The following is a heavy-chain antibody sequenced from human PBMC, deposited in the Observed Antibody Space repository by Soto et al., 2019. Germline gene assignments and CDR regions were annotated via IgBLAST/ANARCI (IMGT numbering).Heavy chain of an antibody. V-gene: IGHV1-69*06. CDR1: GGTFSNYA. J-gene: IGHJ4*02. CDR2: IIPIFGTA. CDR3: ARAGAMAAAGLDFDY. Sequence: QVQLVQSGAEVKKPGSSVKVSCKASGGTFSNYAISWVRQAPGQGLEWMGGIIPIFGTANYAQKFQGRVTITADKSTSTAYMELSSLRSEDTTVYYCARAGAMAAAGLDFDYWGQGTLVTVSS. D-gene: IGHD6-13*01.